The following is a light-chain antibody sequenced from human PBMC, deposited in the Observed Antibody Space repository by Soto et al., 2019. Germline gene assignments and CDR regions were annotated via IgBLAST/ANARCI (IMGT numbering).Light chain of an antibody. CDR1: SSDIDYNY. V-gene: IGLV2-14*03. J-gene: IGLJ1*01. CDR3: TSYRSSTRFV. Sequence: QSALTQPASVSGSPGQSIAISCTGTSSDIDYNYVSWYQQHPGKAPKLIIYDVTNRPSGGSTRFAGSKSGNTASLTISGLQADYEADYYCTSYRSSTRFVFGTGTKVTVL. CDR2: DVT.